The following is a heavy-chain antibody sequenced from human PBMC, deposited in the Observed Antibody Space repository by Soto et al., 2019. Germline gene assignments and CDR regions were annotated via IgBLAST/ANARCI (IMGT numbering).Heavy chain of an antibody. Sequence: WTWIRQPPGKGLEWIGYIYYSGRTNYNPSLKSRVTISVDTSKNQFSLKMTSVTAADTAVYYCARDSGSSYYYYYGMDVWGQGTTVTVSS. CDR2: IYYSGRT. V-gene: IGHV4-59*01. D-gene: IGHD1-26*01. J-gene: IGHJ6*02. CDR3: ARDSGSSYYYYYGMDV.